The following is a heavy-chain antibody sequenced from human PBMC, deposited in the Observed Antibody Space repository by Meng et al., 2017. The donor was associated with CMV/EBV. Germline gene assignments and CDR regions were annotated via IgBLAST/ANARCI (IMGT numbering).Heavy chain of an antibody. V-gene: IGHV1-18*01. CDR2: ISVYNGNT. D-gene: IGHD3-3*01. J-gene: IGHJ5*02. CDR3: AREGSGDYYDFWSGQGFDP. Sequence: ASVKVSCKASGYTFTSYGISWVRQAPGQGLEWMGWISVYNGNTNYAQKFQGRVTMTTDTSTRTAYMELRSLRSDDTAVYYCAREGSGDYYDFWSGQGFDPWGQGTLVTVSS. CDR1: GYTFTSYG.